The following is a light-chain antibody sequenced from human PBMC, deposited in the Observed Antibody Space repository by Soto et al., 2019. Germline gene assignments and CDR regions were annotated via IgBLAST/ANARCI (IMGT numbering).Light chain of an antibody. CDR2: DAS. Sequence: DIQMTQSPSSLSASVGDRVTITCQASQDISNFLNWYQQKPGTAPKLLIYDASNLETGVPSRFSGSGSGTDFTFTISSLQPEDIATYYCQQYDNLPITFGQGTRLETK. CDR3: QQYDNLPIT. J-gene: IGKJ5*01. V-gene: IGKV1-33*01. CDR1: QDISNF.